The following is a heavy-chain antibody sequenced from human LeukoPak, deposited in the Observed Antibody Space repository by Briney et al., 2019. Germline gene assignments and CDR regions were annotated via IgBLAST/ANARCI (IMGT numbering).Heavy chain of an antibody. D-gene: IGHD7-27*01. Sequence: PSETLSLTCAVYGGSFSGYYWSWIRQPPGKGLEWIGEINHSGSTNYNPPLKSRVTISVDTSKNQFSLKLSSVTAADTAVYYCARQVSKVNWGFDYWGQGTLVTVSS. CDR3: ARQVSKVNWGFDY. V-gene: IGHV4-34*01. CDR1: GGSFSGYY. CDR2: INHSGST. J-gene: IGHJ4*02.